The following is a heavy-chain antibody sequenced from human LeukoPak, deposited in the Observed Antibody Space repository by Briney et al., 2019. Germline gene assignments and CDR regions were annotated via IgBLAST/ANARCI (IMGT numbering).Heavy chain of an antibody. CDR3: ARVVVITNRDYWFDP. CDR2: IYYSGST. Sequence: SQTLSLTCTVSGGSISSGGYYWSWIRQHPGKGLEWIGYIYYSGSTYYNPSLKSRVTISVDTSKNQFSLKLSSVTAADTAVYYCARVVVITNRDYWFDPWGQGTLVTVSS. J-gene: IGHJ5*02. V-gene: IGHV4-31*03. D-gene: IGHD3-22*01. CDR1: GGSISSGGYY.